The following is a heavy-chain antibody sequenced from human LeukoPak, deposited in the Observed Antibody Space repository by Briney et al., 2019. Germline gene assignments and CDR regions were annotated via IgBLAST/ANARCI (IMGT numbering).Heavy chain of an antibody. CDR3: ARDLGEVAYCSGGTCPFDY. CDR2: ISYDGSNK. J-gene: IGHJ4*02. Sequence: GRSLRLSCAASGFTFTGYAMHWVRQAPDEGLEWVAVISYDGSNKYYADSVKGRFTVSRDNSKNTLYLQMDSLRAEDTAVYYCARDLGEVAYCSGGTCPFDYWGQGTLVTVSS. V-gene: IGHV3-30-3*01. CDR1: GFTFTGYA. D-gene: IGHD2-15*01.